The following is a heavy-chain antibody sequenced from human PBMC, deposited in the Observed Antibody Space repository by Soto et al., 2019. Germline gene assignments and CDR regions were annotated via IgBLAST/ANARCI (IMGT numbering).Heavy chain of an antibody. V-gene: IGHV3-7*05. J-gene: IGHJ3*02. D-gene: IGHD6-13*01. CDR1: GSTLVAYW. CDR3: ARDVSPGSSSLYLDAFDI. CDR2: INRDGSKK. Sequence: EVQLEESGGDLVHPGGSLGLPCAAFGSTLVAYWMTWVRQAPGKGLEWVANINRDGSKKSYLDSVRGRFTISRDNVGNSLYLQMDSLRVDDTALYYCARDVSPGSSSLYLDAFDIWGQGTMVTVSS.